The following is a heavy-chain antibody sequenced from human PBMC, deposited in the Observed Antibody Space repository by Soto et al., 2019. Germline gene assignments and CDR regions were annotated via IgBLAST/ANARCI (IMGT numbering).Heavy chain of an antibody. D-gene: IGHD1-26*01. J-gene: IGHJ4*02. CDR3: ARMGSYYRIYYFDY. CDR2: IYSSGSA. CDR1: GGSISGYY. Sequence: SETLSLTCTASGGSISGYYWSWVRQPPGKGLEWIGYIYSSGSANYNPSLKSRVTLSVDTSKNQFSLKLSSVTAADTAVYYCARMGSYYRIYYFDYWGQGTLVTVSS. V-gene: IGHV4-59*01.